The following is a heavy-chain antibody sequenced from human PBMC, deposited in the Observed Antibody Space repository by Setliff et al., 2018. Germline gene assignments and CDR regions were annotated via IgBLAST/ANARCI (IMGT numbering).Heavy chain of an antibody. CDR2: IDYRGRA. V-gene: IGHV4-30-4*08. J-gene: IGHJ3*02. CDR3: PREVVNPISSYAFDI. Sequence: LSLTRTVSGGSISSDNALWSWLRQSPGKGLEWITYIDYRGRAYYTPSLKSRVSISVDKFKNQFSLRLSSVTAADTAVYYCPREVVNPISSYAFDIWGQGTMVTVSS. CDR1: GGSISSDNAL. D-gene: IGHD2-2*01.